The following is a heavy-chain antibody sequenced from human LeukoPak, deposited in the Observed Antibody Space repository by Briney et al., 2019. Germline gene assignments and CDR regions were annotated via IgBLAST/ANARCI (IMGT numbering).Heavy chain of an antibody. CDR3: AREPHFYDSSGYFDY. CDR2: ISAYNGNT. CDR1: GYTFTGYY. Sequence: ASVKVSCKASGYTFTGYYMHWVRQAPGQGLEWMGWISAYNGNTNYAQKLQGRVTMTTDTSTSTAYMELRSLRSDDTAVYYCAREPHFYDSSGYFDYWGQGTLVTVSS. D-gene: IGHD3-22*01. V-gene: IGHV1-18*04. J-gene: IGHJ4*02.